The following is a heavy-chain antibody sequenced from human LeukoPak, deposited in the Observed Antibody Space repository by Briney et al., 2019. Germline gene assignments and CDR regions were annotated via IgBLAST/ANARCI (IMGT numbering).Heavy chain of an antibody. J-gene: IGHJ5*02. CDR2: INWNGGST. D-gene: IGHD4-11*01. Sequence: GGSLRLSCGASKFTFSSYVMNWVRQAPGKGLEWVSGINWNGGSTGYADSVKGRFTISRDNAKNSLYLQMNSLRAEDTALYYCARDGKYSNYAGWFDPWGQGTLVTVSS. V-gene: IGHV3-20*04. CDR3: ARDGKYSNYAGWFDP. CDR1: KFTFSSYV.